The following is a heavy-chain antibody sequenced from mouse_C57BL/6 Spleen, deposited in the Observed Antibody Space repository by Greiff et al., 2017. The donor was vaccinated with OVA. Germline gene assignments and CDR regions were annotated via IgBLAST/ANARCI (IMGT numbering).Heavy chain of an antibody. J-gene: IGHJ4*01. CDR1: GYTFTNYW. Sequence: QVQLQQSGAELVRPGTSVKMSCKASGYTFTNYWIGWAKQRPGHGLEWIGDIYPGGGYTNYNEKFKGKATLTADKSSSTAYMQLSSLTSEDSAVYYCARDGDGYYDAMDYWGQGTSVTVSS. D-gene: IGHD2-3*01. CDR3: ARDGDGYYDAMDY. CDR2: IYPGGGYT. V-gene: IGHV1-63*01.